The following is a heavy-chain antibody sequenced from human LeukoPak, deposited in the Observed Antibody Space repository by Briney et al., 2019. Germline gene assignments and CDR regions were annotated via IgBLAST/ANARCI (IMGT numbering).Heavy chain of an antibody. CDR3: AKAADYSSSSNWFDP. D-gene: IGHD6-13*01. J-gene: IGHJ5*02. CDR2: ISWNSGSI. CDR1: GFTFHDYA. V-gene: IGHV3-9*01. Sequence: GGSLRLSCAASGFTFHDYAMHWVRQAPGKGLEWVSGISWNSGSIGYADSVKGRFTISRDNAKNSLYLQMNSLRAEDTALYYCAKAADYSSSSNWFDPWGQGTLVTVSS.